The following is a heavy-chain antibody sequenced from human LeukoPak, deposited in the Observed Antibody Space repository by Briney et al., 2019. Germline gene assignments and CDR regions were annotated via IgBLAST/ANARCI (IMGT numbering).Heavy chain of an antibody. D-gene: IGHD3-22*01. J-gene: IGHJ4*02. CDR2: IYTSGST. Sequence: SETLSLTCTVSGGSISSYYWSWIRQPAGKGLEWIGRIYTSGSTNYNPSLKSRVTISVDTSKNQFSLKLSSVTAADTAVYYCARMTAYYYDSSGYFEWYFDYWGQGTLVTVSS. CDR3: ARMTAYYYDSSGYFEWYFDY. CDR1: GGSISSYY. V-gene: IGHV4-4*07.